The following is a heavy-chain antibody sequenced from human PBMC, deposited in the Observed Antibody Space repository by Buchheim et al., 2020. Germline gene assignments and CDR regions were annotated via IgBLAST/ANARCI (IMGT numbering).Heavy chain of an antibody. CDR1: GGSFSGYY. D-gene: IGHD3-22*01. J-gene: IGHJ4*02. CDR3: ARGKNYYDSSGYSR. Sequence: QVQLQQWGAGLLKPSETLSLTCAVSGGSFSGYYWSWIRQPPGKGLEWIGEINHSGSTNYNPSLKSRVTISVDTSKNQFSLKLSSVTAADTAVYYCARGKNYYDSSGYSRWGQGTL. CDR2: INHSGST. V-gene: IGHV4-34*01.